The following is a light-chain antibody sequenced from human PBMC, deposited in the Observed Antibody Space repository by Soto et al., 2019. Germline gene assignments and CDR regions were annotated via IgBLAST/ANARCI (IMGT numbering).Light chain of an antibody. V-gene: IGLV2-23*01. Sequence: QSALTQPASVSGSPGQSITISCTGSSSDVGSHNLVSWYQQHTGKAPKLMIHEGTKRPSGVSNRFSGSKSGDTASLTISGLQAEDEADYYCCSYAGSSTFVVFGGGTKLTVL. J-gene: IGLJ2*01. CDR1: SSDVGSHNL. CDR2: EGT. CDR3: CSYAGSSTFVV.